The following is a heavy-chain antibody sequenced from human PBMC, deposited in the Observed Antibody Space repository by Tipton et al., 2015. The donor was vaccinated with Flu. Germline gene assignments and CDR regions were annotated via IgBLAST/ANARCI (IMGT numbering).Heavy chain of an antibody. CDR1: GGSISSYY. CDR2: IYYSGST. D-gene: IGHD2-2*01. CDR3: ARGYCSSTSCYRSGFDY. Sequence: TLSLTCTVSGGSISSYYWSWIRQPPGKGLEWIGYIYYSGSTNYNPSLKSRVTISVDTSKNQFSLKLSSVTAADTAVYYCARGYCSSTSCYRSGFDYWGQGTLVTVSS. J-gene: IGHJ4*02. V-gene: IGHV4-59*01.